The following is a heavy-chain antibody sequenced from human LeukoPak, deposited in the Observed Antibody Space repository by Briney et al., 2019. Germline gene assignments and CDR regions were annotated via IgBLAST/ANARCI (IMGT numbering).Heavy chain of an antibody. D-gene: IGHD6-13*01. J-gene: IGHJ5*02. V-gene: IGHV3-30-3*01. CDR3: ARDKEPFYSSSWLGAWFDP. Sequence: GGSLRLSCAASGFTFSSYAMHWVRQAPGKGLEWVAVISYDGSNKYYADSVKGRFTISRDNSKNTLYLQMNSLRAEDTAVYYCARDKEPFYSSSWLGAWFDPWGQGTLVTVSS. CDR2: ISYDGSNK. CDR1: GFTFSSYA.